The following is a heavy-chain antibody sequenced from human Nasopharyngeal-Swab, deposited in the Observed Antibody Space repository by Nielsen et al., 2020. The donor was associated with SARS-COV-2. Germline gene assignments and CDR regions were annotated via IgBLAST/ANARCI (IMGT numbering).Heavy chain of an antibody. CDR2: IYSGGST. CDR3: PEQWLVYY. V-gene: IGHV3-53*01. J-gene: IGHJ4*02. Sequence: GESLKISCAASGFTISTNYMSWVRQAPGKGLEWVSIIYSGGSTYYADSVKGRFTISRDNSKNTLYLQMNSLRAEDTAVYYCPEQWLVYYWGQGTLVTVSS. CDR1: GFTISTNY. D-gene: IGHD6-19*01.